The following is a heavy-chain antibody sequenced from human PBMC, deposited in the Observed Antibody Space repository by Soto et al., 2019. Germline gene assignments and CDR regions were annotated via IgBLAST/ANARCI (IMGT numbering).Heavy chain of an antibody. V-gene: IGHV2-5*02. CDR1: GFSLSTSGVG. D-gene: IGHD2-2*01. J-gene: IGHJ6*02. Sequence: QITLKESGPPLVKPTQTLTLTCTFSGFSLSTSGVGVGWIRQPPGKALEWLALIYWDDDKRYSPSLKSRLTITKDTSKNQVVLTMTNMDPVDTATYYCAREKRYCSSTSCLDGMDVWGQGTTVTVSS. CDR2: IYWDDDK. CDR3: AREKRYCSSTSCLDGMDV.